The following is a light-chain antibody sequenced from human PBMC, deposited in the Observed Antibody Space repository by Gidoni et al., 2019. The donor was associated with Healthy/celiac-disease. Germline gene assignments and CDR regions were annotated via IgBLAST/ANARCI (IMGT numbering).Light chain of an antibody. V-gene: IGKV3-11*01. CDR1: QSVSSY. CDR3: QQRSNWRWT. CDR2: DAS. Sequence: IVLTQSPATLSLSPGERATLSCRASQSVSSYLAWYQQKPGQAPRLLIYDASNRATGIPARFSGSGAGTDFTLTIISLEPEDFAVYYCQQRSNWRWTFGQGTKVEIK. J-gene: IGKJ1*01.